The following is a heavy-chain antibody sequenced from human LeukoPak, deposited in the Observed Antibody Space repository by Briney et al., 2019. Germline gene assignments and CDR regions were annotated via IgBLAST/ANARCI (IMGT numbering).Heavy chain of an antibody. D-gene: IGHD3-10*01. CDR1: GGSFSGYY. Sequence: SETLSLTCAVYGGSFSGYYWSWIRQPPGKGLEWIGEINHSGSTNYNPSLKSRVTISVDTSKSQFSLKLSSVTAADTAVYYCARTIAVLLWFGEFYYFDYWGQGTLVTVSS. CDR3: ARTIAVLLWFGEFYYFDY. CDR2: INHSGST. J-gene: IGHJ4*02. V-gene: IGHV4-34*01.